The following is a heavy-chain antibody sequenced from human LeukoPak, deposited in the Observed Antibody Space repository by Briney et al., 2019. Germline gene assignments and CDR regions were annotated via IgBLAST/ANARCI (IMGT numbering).Heavy chain of an antibody. CDR1: GFTFSNSG. V-gene: IGHV3-33*01. CDR3: ARDRGTTSSSGWYFDP. CDR2: IWYDGSNK. J-gene: IGHJ2*01. Sequence: PGGSLRLSCAASGFTFSNSGMHWVRQAPGKGLEWVAIIWYDGSNKYYTDSVKGRFSISRDYSKNTLYLQRNSLRAEDTAVYYCARDRGTTSSSGWYFDPWGHGTLVTVSS. D-gene: IGHD6-6*01.